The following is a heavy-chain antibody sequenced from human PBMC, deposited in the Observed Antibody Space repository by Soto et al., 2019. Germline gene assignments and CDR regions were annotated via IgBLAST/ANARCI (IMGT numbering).Heavy chain of an antibody. V-gene: IGHV3-23*01. J-gene: IGHJ6*03. CDR1: GFTFSSYA. D-gene: IGHD3-22*01. Sequence: PGGSLRLSCAASGFTFSSYAMSWVRQAPGKGLEWVSAISGSGGSTYYADSVKGRFTISRDNSKNTLYLQMNSLRAEDTAVYYCASGRLIVGDNTLYMDVWGKGTTVTVSS. CDR2: ISGSGGST. CDR3: ASGRLIVGDNTLYMDV.